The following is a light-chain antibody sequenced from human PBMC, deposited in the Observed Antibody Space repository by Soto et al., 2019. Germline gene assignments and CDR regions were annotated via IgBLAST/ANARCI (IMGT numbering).Light chain of an antibody. J-gene: IGKJ1*01. CDR1: QGIRTD. CDR3: LQDYNYPWT. V-gene: IGKV1-6*01. CDR2: AAS. Sequence: AIQMTQSPSSLSASVGDKVPFTCRASQGIRTDLSWYKRKPGKAPKLLIYAASSLQSGVPSKFSGSGSGTDFTLNISSLQPEDFATYYCLQDYNYPWTFGQGKKGEIK.